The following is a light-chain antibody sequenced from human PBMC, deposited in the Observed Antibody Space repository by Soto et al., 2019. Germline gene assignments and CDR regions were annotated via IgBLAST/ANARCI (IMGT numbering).Light chain of an antibody. V-gene: IGKV3-11*01. J-gene: IGKJ5*01. CDR2: DAS. Sequence: EIVMTQSPATLSGSAGERTTLSCRASQSVSSYLAWYQQKPGQAPRLLIYDASNRATGIPARFSGSGSGTDFTLTISSLEPEDFAVYYCQQRSNWPPNTFGQGTRLEIK. CDR3: QQRSNWPPNT. CDR1: QSVSSY.